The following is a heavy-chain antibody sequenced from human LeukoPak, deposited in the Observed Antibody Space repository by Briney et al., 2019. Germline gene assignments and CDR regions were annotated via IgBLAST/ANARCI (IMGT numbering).Heavy chain of an antibody. Sequence: PGGSLRLSCAASGFTFSSYAMSWVRQAPGKGLEWVSAISGSGGSTYYADSVKGRFTISRDNAKNSLYLQMNSLRAEDTAVYYCASIDSGSYFPIDYWGQGTLVTVSS. CDR1: GFTFSSYA. D-gene: IGHD1-26*01. CDR3: ASIDSGSYFPIDY. V-gene: IGHV3-23*01. J-gene: IGHJ4*02. CDR2: ISGSGGST.